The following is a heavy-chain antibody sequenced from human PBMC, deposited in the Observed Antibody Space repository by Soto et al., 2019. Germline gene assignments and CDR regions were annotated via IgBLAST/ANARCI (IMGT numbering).Heavy chain of an antibody. V-gene: IGHV3-9*01. J-gene: IGHJ3*01. CDR1: GFTFDDYA. D-gene: IGHD4-4*01. CDR3: VKVSYSSLTTLGSAFDV. Sequence: QLVESGGGLVQPGRSLRLSCAASGFTFDDYAMHWVRQAPGKGLEWVSGISWSGDTMAYADSVKGRFITSRDNVKNSLYLKMNSLRVEDTALYHCVKVSYSSLTTLGSAFDVWGQGTMVTVS. CDR2: ISWSGDTM.